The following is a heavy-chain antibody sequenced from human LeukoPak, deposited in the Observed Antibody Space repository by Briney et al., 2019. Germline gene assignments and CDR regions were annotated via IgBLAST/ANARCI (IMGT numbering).Heavy chain of an antibody. CDR3: ARTHRKQWLANYFDY. CDR1: GYTYTSYD. CDR2: MNPNSGNT. D-gene: IGHD6-19*01. V-gene: IGHV1-8*01. J-gene: IGHJ4*02. Sequence: ASVKVSCKASGYTYTSYDINWVRQATGQGLEWMGWMNPNSGNTGYAQKFQGRVTMTRNTSISTAYMELSSLRSEDTAVYYCARTHRKQWLANYFDYWGQGTLVTVSS.